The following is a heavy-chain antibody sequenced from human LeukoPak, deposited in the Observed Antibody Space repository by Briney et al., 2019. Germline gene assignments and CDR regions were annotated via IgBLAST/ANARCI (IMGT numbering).Heavy chain of an antibody. CDR2: FDPEDGET. CDR3: ATAPDDYVWGSYRPYYFDY. CDR1: GYTLTELS. D-gene: IGHD3-16*02. J-gene: IGHJ4*02. V-gene: IGHV1-24*01. Sequence: GASVKVSCKVSGYTLTELSMHWVRQAPGKGLEWMGGFDPEDGETIYAQKFQGRLTMTEDTSTDTAYMELSSLRSEDTAVYYCATAPDDYVWGSYRPYYFDYWGQGTLVTVSS.